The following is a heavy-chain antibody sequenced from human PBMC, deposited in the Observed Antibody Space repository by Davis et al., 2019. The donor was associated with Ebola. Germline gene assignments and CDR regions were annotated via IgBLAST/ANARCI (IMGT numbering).Heavy chain of an antibody. D-gene: IGHD2-15*01. CDR3: AKDQGPVYCSGDSCHPY. V-gene: IGHV3-9*01. CDR1: GFTFDDYV. Sequence: SLKISCAASGFTFDDYVMHWVRQVPGKGLEWVSGISWNSGSIDYADSVKGRFTISRDNAKNFLYLQMNSLRAEDTAFYYCAKDQGPVYCSGDSCHPYWGQGTLVTVSS. J-gene: IGHJ4*02. CDR2: ISWNSGSI.